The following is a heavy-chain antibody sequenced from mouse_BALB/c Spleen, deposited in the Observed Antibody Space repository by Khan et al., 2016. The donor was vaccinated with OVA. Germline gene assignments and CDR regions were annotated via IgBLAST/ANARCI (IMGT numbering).Heavy chain of an antibody. CDR1: GYTFTSYT. J-gene: IGHJ3*01. CDR2: INPSNGYT. Sequence: VQLQESGAELARPGASVKMSCKASGYTFTSYTIHWIKKRPGQGLEWIGYINPSNGYTNYNQKFKDKAALTTDKSSTTAYLQLSSLTSDDSAVYDCVRDWAYDRTDGWFAYWGQGTLVTVSA. V-gene: IGHV1-4*01. D-gene: IGHD2-14*01. CDR3: VRDWAYDRTDGWFAY.